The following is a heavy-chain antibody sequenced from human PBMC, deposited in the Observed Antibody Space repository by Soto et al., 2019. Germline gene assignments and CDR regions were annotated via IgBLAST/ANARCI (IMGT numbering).Heavy chain of an antibody. CDR2: IKSKTDGGTT. J-gene: IGHJ6*02. CDR3: TTDQKIKTPYYDFWSGYYIEEYYYYYGMDV. Sequence: GGSLRLSCAASGFTFSNAWMNWVRQAPGKGLEWVGRIKSKTDGGTTDYAAPVKGRFTISREVSKNTLYLQMNSLKTGDTPVYYCTTDQKIKTPYYDFWSGYYIEEYYYYYGMDVWGQGTTVTVSS. D-gene: IGHD3-3*01. V-gene: IGHV3-15*07. CDR1: GFTFSNAW.